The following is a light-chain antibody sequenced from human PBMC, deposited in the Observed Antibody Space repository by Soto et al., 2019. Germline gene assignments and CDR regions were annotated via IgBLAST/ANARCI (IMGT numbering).Light chain of an antibody. CDR2: AAS. CDR3: QQYNNWPPIT. V-gene: IGKV1D-13*01. J-gene: IGKJ5*01. CDR1: QGISSY. Sequence: IQLTQSPSSLSASVGDRVTITCRVSQGISSYLNWYRQKPGKVPKLLIYAASSLQSGVPARFSGSGSGTEFTLTISSLQSEDFAVYYCQQYNNWPPITFGQGTRLEIK.